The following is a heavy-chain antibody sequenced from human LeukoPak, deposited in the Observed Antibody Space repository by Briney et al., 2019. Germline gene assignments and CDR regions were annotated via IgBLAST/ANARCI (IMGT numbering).Heavy chain of an antibody. Sequence: PSETLSLTCALYGGSFSGYYWSWIRQPPGKGLEWIGEINHSGSTNYNPSLKSRVTISVDTSKNQFSLKLSSVTAADTAVYYCAREATTGYSDAFDIWGQGTMVTVSS. CDR2: INHSGST. D-gene: IGHD3-9*01. V-gene: IGHV4-34*01. CDR1: GGSFSGYY. CDR3: AREATTGYSDAFDI. J-gene: IGHJ3*02.